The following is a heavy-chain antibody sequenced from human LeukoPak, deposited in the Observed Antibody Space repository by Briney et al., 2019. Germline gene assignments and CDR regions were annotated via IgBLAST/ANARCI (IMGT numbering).Heavy chain of an antibody. CDR1: GFTFSDHY. Sequence: PGGSLRLSCAASGFTFSDHYMDWVRQAPGKGLEWVGRSRDKANSYTTEYAASVKGRFTISRDDSKNSVYLEMNSLKTEDTAVYYCAKYSGYENFDYWGQGTLVTVSS. CDR2: SRDKANSYTT. D-gene: IGHD5-12*01. J-gene: IGHJ4*02. V-gene: IGHV3-72*01. CDR3: AKYSGYENFDY.